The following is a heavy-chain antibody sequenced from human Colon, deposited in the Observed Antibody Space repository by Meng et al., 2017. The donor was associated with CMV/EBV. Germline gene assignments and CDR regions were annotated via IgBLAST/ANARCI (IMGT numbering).Heavy chain of an antibody. Sequence: GESLKISCAASGLTFSSYAMHWVRQAPGKGLEWVAFIRFDGSSQYYADSVKGRFTISRDNSKDSLFLQMNSLTIEDTALYYCAKENRGGSYYYYYGMDVWGQGTTVTVSS. CDR3: AKENRGGSYYYYYGMDV. J-gene: IGHJ6*02. CDR1: GLTFSSYA. V-gene: IGHV3-30*02. CDR2: IRFDGSSQ. D-gene: IGHD1/OR15-1a*01.